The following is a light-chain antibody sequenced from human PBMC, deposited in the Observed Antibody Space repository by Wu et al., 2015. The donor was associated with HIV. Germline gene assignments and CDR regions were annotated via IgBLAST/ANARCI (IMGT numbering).Light chain of an antibody. CDR2: GAS. V-gene: IGKV3-20*01. Sequence: EIVLTQSPGTLSLSPGERATLSCRASQSVSSSYLAWYQQKPGQAPRLLIYGASSRATGIPDRFSGSGSGTDFTLTISRLEPEDFAVYYCQQYYKWPPLTFGGGTRVEIK. CDR3: QQYYKWPPLT. CDR1: QSVSSSY. J-gene: IGKJ4*01.